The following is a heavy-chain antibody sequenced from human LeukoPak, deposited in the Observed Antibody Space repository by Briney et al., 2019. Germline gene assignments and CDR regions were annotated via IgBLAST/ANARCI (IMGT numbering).Heavy chain of an antibody. Sequence: PGGSLRLSCAASGFIFSSYAMSWVRQVPGKGLEWVSAVTGSGDSTYYADSVKGRFTVSRDNSKNTLYLRMNSLRAEDTAVYYCAKARLVRGVIMTPFYFDYWGQGTLVTLSS. J-gene: IGHJ4*02. CDR2: VTGSGDST. CDR1: GFIFSSYA. V-gene: IGHV3-23*01. CDR3: AKARLVRGVIMTPFYFDY. D-gene: IGHD3-10*01.